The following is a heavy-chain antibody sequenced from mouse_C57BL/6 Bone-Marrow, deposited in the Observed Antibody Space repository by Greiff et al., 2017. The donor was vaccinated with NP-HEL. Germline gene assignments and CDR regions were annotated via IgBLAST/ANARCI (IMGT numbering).Heavy chain of an antibody. V-gene: IGHV1-61*01. CDR3: ARGGGYYGSSLFAY. Sequence: QVQLQQPGAELVRPGSSVKLSCKASGYTFTSYWMDWVKQRPGQGLEWIGNLYPSDSETHYNQKFKDKATLTVDKSSSTDYMQLSSLTSEDSAVYYCARGGGYYGSSLFAYWGQGTLVTVSA. D-gene: IGHD1-1*01. CDR2: LYPSDSET. J-gene: IGHJ3*01. CDR1: GYTFTSYW.